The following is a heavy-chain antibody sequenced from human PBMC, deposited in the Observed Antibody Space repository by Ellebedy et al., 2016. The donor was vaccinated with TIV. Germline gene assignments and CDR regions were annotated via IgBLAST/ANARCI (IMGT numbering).Heavy chain of an antibody. Sequence: PGGSLRLSCAASGFTFSSYGMHWVRQAPGKGLGWVSVISYDGSNKYYADSVKGRFTISRDNSKNTLYVQMNSLRAEDTAVYYCAKVADYYHDSSGFPDNWGQGTLVTVSS. CDR3: AKVADYYHDSSGFPDN. J-gene: IGHJ4*02. V-gene: IGHV3-30*18. CDR2: ISYDGSNK. CDR1: GFTFSSYG. D-gene: IGHD3-22*01.